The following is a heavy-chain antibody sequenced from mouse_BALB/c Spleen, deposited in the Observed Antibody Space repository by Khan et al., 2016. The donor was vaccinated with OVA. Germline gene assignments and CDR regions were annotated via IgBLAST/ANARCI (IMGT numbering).Heavy chain of an antibody. CDR2: ISYSGST. D-gene: IGHD2-14*01. CDR1: AYSITSDYA. CDR3: AGNRFYYRYSFFDY. V-gene: IGHV3-2*02. Sequence: EVQLQESGPGLVKPSQSLSLTCTVTAYSITSDYAWTWIRQFPGNKLEWMGYISYSGSTSNNPSLTSRISITRATSKNQFFLQLISVTTVYTATYYVAGNRFYYRYSFFDYWGQGTTLTVSS. J-gene: IGHJ2*01.